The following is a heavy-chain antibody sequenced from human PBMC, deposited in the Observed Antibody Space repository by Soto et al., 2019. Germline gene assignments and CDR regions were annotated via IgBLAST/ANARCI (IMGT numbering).Heavy chain of an antibody. CDR3: TRLGGGSYSPGSAGY. CDR2: IRGKANSYAT. J-gene: IGHJ4*02. Sequence: EVQLVESGGGLVQPGGSLKLSCAASGFTFSGSAMHWVRQASGKGLEWVGRIRGKANSYATAYAASVKGRFTISRDDSKNTAYLQMNSLKTEDTAVYYCTRLGGGSYSPGSAGYWGQGTLVTVSS. CDR1: GFTFSGSA. V-gene: IGHV3-73*02. D-gene: IGHD1-26*01.